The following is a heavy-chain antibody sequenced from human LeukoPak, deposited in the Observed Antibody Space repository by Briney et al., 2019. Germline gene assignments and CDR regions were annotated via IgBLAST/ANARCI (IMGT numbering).Heavy chain of an antibody. V-gene: IGHV4-4*07. CDR3: AREGLSYGADY. J-gene: IGHJ4*02. CDR1: GGSISSYY. Sequence: PSETLSLTCTVSGGSISSYYWSWIRQPAGKGLEWIGRIYTSGSTNYNPSLKSRVTISVDKSKNQFSLKLSSVTAADTAVYYCAREGLSYGADYWGQGTLVTVSS. CDR2: IYTSGST. D-gene: IGHD4/OR15-4a*01.